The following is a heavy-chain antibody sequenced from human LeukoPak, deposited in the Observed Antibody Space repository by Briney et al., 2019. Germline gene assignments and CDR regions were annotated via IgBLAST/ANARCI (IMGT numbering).Heavy chain of an antibody. CDR3: ARDREHSSSWYYFDY. D-gene: IGHD6-13*01. Sequence: SETLSLTCTVSGVSISSYYWSWIRQPAGKGLEWIGRVYTSGSTNYNPSLKSRVTMSVDTSKNQFSLKLSSVTAADTAVYYCARDREHSSSWYYFDYWGQGTLVTVSS. J-gene: IGHJ4*02. CDR2: VYTSGST. CDR1: GVSISSYY. V-gene: IGHV4-4*07.